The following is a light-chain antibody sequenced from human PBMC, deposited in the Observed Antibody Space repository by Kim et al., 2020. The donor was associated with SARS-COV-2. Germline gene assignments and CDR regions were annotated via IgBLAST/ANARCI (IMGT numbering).Light chain of an antibody. J-gene: IGKJ2*01. CDR3: HQYNSYSHT. V-gene: IGKV1-5*01. CDR1: QSITRW. CDR2: DAS. Sequence: ACVRDRVTMTCRASQSITRWLAGYQQKPGKAPKLLIYDASSLKRGVPSRFSGSGSGTEFTLTISSLQPDDFATYYCHQYNSYSHTFGQGTKLEI.